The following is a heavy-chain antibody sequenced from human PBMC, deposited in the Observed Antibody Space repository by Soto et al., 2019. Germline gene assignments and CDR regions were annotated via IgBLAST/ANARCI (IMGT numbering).Heavy chain of an antibody. Sequence: SVKVSCKASGGTFSSYAISWVRQAPGQGLEWMGGIIPILGTANYAQKFQGRVTITADESTSTAYMELSSLRSEDTAVYYCARGSYSSSSREEPFFDYWGQGTLVTVSS. J-gene: IGHJ4*02. V-gene: IGHV1-69*13. CDR1: GGTFSSYA. D-gene: IGHD6-6*01. CDR3: ARGSYSSSSREEPFFDY. CDR2: IIPILGTA.